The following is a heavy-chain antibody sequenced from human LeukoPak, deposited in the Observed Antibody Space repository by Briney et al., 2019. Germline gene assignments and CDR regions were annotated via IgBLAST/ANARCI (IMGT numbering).Heavy chain of an antibody. CDR1: GFAFSSYA. J-gene: IGHJ4*02. D-gene: IGHD5-12*01. CDR3: AKDPGGGYDFPRGH. V-gene: IGHV3-23*01. Sequence: GSLGLSCAASGFAFSSYAMSWVRPPPGRGLEWVSAISGSGGSTYYADSVKGRSTISRDNSKNALYLQMNSLRAEDTAVYYCAKDPGGGYDFPRGHWGQGTLVTVSS. CDR2: ISGSGGST.